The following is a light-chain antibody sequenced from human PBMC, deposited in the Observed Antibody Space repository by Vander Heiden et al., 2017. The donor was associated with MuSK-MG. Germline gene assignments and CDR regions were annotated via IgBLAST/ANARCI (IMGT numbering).Light chain of an antibody. V-gene: IGLV1-47*01. CDR3: AAWDDSRSGYV. CDR1: SSNIGSNY. Sequence: QSVLTQPPSASGTPGQRVTISCSGSSSNIGSNYVYWYQQLPGTAPKLLIYRNNQRPSGVPDRFSGSKSGTSASLAISGLRSEDEADYYCAAWDDSRSGYVFGTGTKVTVL. CDR2: RNN. J-gene: IGLJ1*01.